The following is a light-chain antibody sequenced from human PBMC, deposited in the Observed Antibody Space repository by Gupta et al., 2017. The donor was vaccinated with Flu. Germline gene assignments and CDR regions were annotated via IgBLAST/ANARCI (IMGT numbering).Light chain of an antibody. J-gene: IGKJ5*01. Sequence: DIQMTQSPSSLSASVGDRVTITCRASQSISSYLNWYQQKPGKAPKLLIYAASSLQSGVPSRFSGSASGTDFTLTISMLHPEDFATYYCQQSDGTPNRFGQGTLLEIK. CDR2: AAS. CDR3: QQSDGTPNR. CDR1: QSISSY. V-gene: IGKV1-39*01.